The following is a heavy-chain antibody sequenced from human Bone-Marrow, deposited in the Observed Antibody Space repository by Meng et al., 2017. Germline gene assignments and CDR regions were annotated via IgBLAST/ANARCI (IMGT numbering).Heavy chain of an antibody. J-gene: IGHJ4*02. CDR2: IWYDGSNK. CDR1: GFTFSSYG. Sequence: GESLKISCAASGFTFSSYGMHWVRQAPGKGLEWVAVIWYDGSNKYYADSVKGRFTISRDNSKNTLYLQMNSLRAEDTAAYYCARDHFFPYYAAYYFDYWGQGTLVTVSS. V-gene: IGHV3-33*01. D-gene: IGHD3-22*01. CDR3: ARDHFFPYYAAYYFDY.